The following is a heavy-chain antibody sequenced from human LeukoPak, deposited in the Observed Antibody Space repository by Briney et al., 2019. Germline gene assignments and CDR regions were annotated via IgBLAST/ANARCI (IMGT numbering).Heavy chain of an antibody. V-gene: IGHV3-30-3*01. J-gene: IGHJ6*03. Sequence: GGSLRLSCAVSGFNFSSYAMHWVRQASGKGLEWVAVISYDGSNKYYADSVKGRFTISRDNSKNTLYLQMNSLRAEDTAVYYCAKDLDITIFGVVGNMDVWGKGTTVTVSS. D-gene: IGHD3-3*01. CDR1: GFNFSSYA. CDR2: ISYDGSNK. CDR3: AKDLDITIFGVVGNMDV.